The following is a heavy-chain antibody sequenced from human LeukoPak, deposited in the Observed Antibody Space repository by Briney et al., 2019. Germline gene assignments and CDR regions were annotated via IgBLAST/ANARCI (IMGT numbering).Heavy chain of an antibody. J-gene: IGHJ6*02. Sequence: PGGSLRLSCAASGFAVSSSYMTWVRQPPGHGLQWLSFIYTGGDTYYADSVKGRFTISRDDSKNTVYLQMNSLRAEDTAVYYCARDPETTTDFGLDVWGQGTTVTVS. V-gene: IGHV3-66*01. D-gene: IGHD4-17*01. CDR3: ARDPETTTDFGLDV. CDR1: GFAVSSSY. CDR2: IYTGGDT.